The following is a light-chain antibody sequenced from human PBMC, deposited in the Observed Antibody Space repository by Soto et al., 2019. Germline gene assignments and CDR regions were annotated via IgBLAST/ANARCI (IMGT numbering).Light chain of an antibody. CDR1: QSISSW. CDR3: QQYNSYPIT. CDR2: DAS. J-gene: IGKJ5*01. V-gene: IGKV1-5*01. Sequence: DIQMTQSPSTLSAAVGDRVTITCRASQSISSWLAWYQQKPWKAPKLLIYDASSLERGVPSRFSGSGSGTAFTLTISSLQPDDFATYYCQQYNSYPITFGQETRLEI.